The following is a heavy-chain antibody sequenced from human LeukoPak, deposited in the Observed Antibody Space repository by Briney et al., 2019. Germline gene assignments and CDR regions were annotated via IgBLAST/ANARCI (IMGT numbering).Heavy chain of an antibody. D-gene: IGHD3-10*01. CDR1: GRSISSYY. V-gene: IGHV4-59*01. CDR2: INYSGST. J-gene: IGHJ3*02. CDR3: ARGALILWFGEVGAFDI. Sequence: SETLSLTCTVSGRSISSYYWSWIRQPPGKGLEWIGYINYSGSTNYNPSLKSRVTISVDTSKNQFSLKLSSVTAADTAVYYCARGALILWFGEVGAFDIWGQGTMVTVSS.